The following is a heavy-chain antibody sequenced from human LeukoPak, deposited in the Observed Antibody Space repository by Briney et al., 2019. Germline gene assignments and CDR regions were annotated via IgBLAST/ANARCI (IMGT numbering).Heavy chain of an antibody. CDR3: ANDDFWSGYYPPYFDY. CDR2: ISGSGGST. Sequence: GESLRLSCAASGFTFSSYAMSWVRQAPGKGLEWVSAISGSGGSTYYADSVKGRFTISRDNSKNTLYLQMNSLRAEDTAVYYCANDDFWSGYYPPYFDYWGQGTLVTVSS. J-gene: IGHJ4*02. V-gene: IGHV3-23*01. D-gene: IGHD3-3*01. CDR1: GFTFSSYA.